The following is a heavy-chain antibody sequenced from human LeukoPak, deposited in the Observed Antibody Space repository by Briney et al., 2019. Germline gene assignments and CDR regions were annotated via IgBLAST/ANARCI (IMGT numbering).Heavy chain of an antibody. D-gene: IGHD3-10*01. CDR2: ISHDGNIK. CDR3: ARAWRGMVRTLDY. CDR1: GFTFSSYT. Sequence: GGSVRLSCTASGFTFSSYTMHWVRRAPGKGLEWVAVISHDGNIKYHADSMKDRFTISRDNSRNTLYLQMNNLRPEDTAVYYCARAWRGMVRTLDYWGQGTLVTVSS. V-gene: IGHV3-30*04. J-gene: IGHJ4*02.